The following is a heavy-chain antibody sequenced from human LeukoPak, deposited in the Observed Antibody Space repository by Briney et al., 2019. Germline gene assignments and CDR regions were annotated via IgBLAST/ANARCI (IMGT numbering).Heavy chain of an antibody. CDR1: GGSITSYS. CDR2: IYASGSI. Sequence: SETLSLTCTVSGGSITSYSWSWVRQPAGKGLEYIGRIYASGSIDYNPSLKSRVTMSVDTSKNQFSLKLTSVTAADTAVYYCARQTGGVAGALNFDYWGQGTLVTVSS. D-gene: IGHD6-19*01. V-gene: IGHV4-4*07. J-gene: IGHJ4*02. CDR3: ARQTGGVAGALNFDY.